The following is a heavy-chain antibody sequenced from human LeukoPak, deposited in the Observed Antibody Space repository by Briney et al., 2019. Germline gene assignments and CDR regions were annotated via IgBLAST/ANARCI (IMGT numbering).Heavy chain of an antibody. D-gene: IGHD1-26*01. J-gene: IGHJ6*02. Sequence: GRSLRLSCAASGFPFSSYGMHWVRQAPGKGLEWVAVISYDGSNKYYADSVKGRFTISRDNSKNTLYLQMNSLRAEDTAVYYCAKVPRSFSYYYYYGMDVWGQGTTVTVSS. CDR3: AKVPRSFSYYYYYGMDV. CDR2: ISYDGSNK. V-gene: IGHV3-30*18. CDR1: GFPFSSYG.